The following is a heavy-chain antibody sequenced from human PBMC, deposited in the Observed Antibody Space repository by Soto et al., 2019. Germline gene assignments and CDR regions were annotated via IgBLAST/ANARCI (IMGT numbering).Heavy chain of an antibody. Sequence: GGSLRLSCAASGFTFSNAWMNWVRQAPGKGLEWVGRIKSKTDGGTTDYAAPVKGRFTISRDDSKNTLYLQMNSLKTEDTAVYYCTTGTSLRNDIVVVVAATNYYYYGMDVWGQGTTVTVSS. V-gene: IGHV3-15*07. CDR2: IKSKTDGGTT. CDR3: TTGTSLRNDIVVVVAATNYYYYGMDV. J-gene: IGHJ6*02. D-gene: IGHD2-15*01. CDR1: GFTFSNAW.